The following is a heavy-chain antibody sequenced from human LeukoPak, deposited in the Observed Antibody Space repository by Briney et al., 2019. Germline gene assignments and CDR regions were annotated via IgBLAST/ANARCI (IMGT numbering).Heavy chain of an antibody. CDR3: ARTPEMATISLAAFDI. CDR2: INPNSGGT. V-gene: IGHV1-2*02. J-gene: IGHJ3*02. Sequence: ASVKVSCKASGYTFTGYYMHWVRQAPGQGLEWMGWINPNSGGTNYAQKFQGRVTMTRDTSISTAYMELSRLRSDDTAVYYCARTPEMATISLAAFDIWGQGTMVTVSS. CDR1: GYTFTGYY. D-gene: IGHD5-24*01.